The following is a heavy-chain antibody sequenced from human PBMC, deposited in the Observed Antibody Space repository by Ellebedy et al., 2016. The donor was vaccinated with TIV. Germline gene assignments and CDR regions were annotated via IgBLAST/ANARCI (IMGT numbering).Heavy chain of an antibody. CDR2: ISATGDNT. Sequence: PGGSLRLSCAASGFTFGNSVMDWVRQAPGKGLEWVSAISATGDNTYYADSVKGRFTISRDNSRNTLHLQMNSLRVEDTASYYCAKDHAGYWGQGALVTVSS. CDR1: GFTFGNSV. J-gene: IGHJ4*02. CDR3: AKDHAGY. V-gene: IGHV3-23*01.